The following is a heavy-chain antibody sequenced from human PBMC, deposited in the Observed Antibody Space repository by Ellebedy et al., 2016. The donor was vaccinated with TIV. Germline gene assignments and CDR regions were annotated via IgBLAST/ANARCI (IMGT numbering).Heavy chain of an antibody. Sequence: PGGSLRLSCEASGIIVSDYFMNWVRQAPGKGLEWVSVLYPDAKTNYTDSVNGRFIVSRERSKNTLYLQNNSLTAEDTAVYYCARDPGGGGDFGDNWFDPWGQGTLVTVSS. CDR3: ARDPGGGGDFGDNWFDP. CDR2: LYPDAKT. CDR1: GIIVSDYF. V-gene: IGHV3-66*01. J-gene: IGHJ5*02. D-gene: IGHD2-21*01.